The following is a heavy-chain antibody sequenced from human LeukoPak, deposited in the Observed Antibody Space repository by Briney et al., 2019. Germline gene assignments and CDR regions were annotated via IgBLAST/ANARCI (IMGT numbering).Heavy chain of an antibody. CDR2: IYSGGST. CDR3: ARMVGAIRFFDI. V-gene: IGHV3-53*01. J-gene: IGHJ3*02. D-gene: IGHD1-26*01. CDR1: GFTFSSNY. Sequence: GGSLRLSCAASGFTFSSNYMSWVRQAPGKGLEWVSVIYSGGSTYYADSVKGRFTISRDNSKNTLYLQMNSLRAEDTAVYYCARMVGAIRFFDIWGQGTMVTVSS.